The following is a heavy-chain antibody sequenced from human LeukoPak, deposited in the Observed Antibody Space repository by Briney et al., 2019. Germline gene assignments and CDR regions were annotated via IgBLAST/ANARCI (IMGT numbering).Heavy chain of an antibody. CDR2: IYPGDSDT. V-gene: IGHV5-51*01. D-gene: IGHD6-13*01. CDR3: ARLAAAGKVNYYYYYMDV. CDR1: GYSFTSYW. Sequence: GESLKISCKGSGYSFTSYWIGWVRQMPGKGLEWMGIIYPGDSDTRYSSSFQGQVTISADKSISTAYLQWSSLKASDTAMYYCARLAAAGKVNYYYYYMDVWGKGTTVTVSS. J-gene: IGHJ6*03.